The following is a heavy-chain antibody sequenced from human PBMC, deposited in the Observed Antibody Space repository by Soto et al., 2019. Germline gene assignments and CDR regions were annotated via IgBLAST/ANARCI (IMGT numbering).Heavy chain of an antibody. CDR2: IYYSGST. CDR1: NGSISSSGYY. Sequence: SETLSLTCNVSNGSISSSGYYWSWIRQHPGQGLEWIGYIYYSGSTYYNPSLKSRVTISVDTSKNQFSLKLGSVTAADTAIYYCAGGSSKSWFDPWGQGTLVTVSS. D-gene: IGHD6-6*01. J-gene: IGHJ5*02. V-gene: IGHV4-31*03. CDR3: AGGSSKSWFDP.